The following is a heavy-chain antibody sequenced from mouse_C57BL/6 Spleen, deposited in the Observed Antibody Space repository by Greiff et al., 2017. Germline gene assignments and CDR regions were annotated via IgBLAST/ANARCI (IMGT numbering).Heavy chain of an antibody. D-gene: IGHD1-2*01. V-gene: IGHV1-47*01. CDR3: ARRPHYYESV. J-gene: IGHJ1*03. Sequence: QVQLKESGAELVTPGASVQMSCKASGSTFTTYSIEWMKPTHGKGLEWIGNFYPYNDDTKYNDKFKCKATLAVEKSSSTVYMELSRLTSDDSAVYNYARRPHYYESVWGTGTTVTVST. CDR1: GSTFTTYS. CDR2: FYPYNDDT.